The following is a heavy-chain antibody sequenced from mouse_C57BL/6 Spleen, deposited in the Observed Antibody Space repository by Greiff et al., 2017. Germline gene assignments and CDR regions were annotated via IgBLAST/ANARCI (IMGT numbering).Heavy chain of an antibody. J-gene: IGHJ2*01. CDR1: GYAFTNYL. Sequence: VQLQESGAELVRPGTSVKVSCKASGYAFTNYLIEWVKQRPGQGLEWIGVINPGSGGTNYNEKFKGKATLTADKSSSTAYMQLSSLTSEDSAVYFCARGDYSNYVDYWGQGTTLTVSS. V-gene: IGHV1-54*01. D-gene: IGHD2-5*01. CDR3: ARGDYSNYVDY. CDR2: INPGSGGT.